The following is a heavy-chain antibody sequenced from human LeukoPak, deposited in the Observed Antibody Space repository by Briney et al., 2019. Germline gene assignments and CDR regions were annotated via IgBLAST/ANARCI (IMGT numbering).Heavy chain of an antibody. Sequence: PGGSLRLSCAASGFTFSNYGMHWVRQAPGKGLEWVAFIHYDGSTKYYADSVKGRFTISRDNSKNTLYLQMNSLRAEDTAVYYCAKDRGPSWGQGTLVTVSS. CDR2: IHYDGSTK. D-gene: IGHD1-26*01. CDR1: GFTFSNYG. V-gene: IGHV3-30*02. CDR3: AKDRGPS. J-gene: IGHJ4*02.